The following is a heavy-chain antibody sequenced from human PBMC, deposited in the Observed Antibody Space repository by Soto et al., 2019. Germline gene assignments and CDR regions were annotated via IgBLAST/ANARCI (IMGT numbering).Heavy chain of an antibody. D-gene: IGHD2-2*01. CDR3: ARGGPQYCSSTSCYGFFWFDP. CDR2: IYYSGST. V-gene: IGHV4-31*03. J-gene: IGHJ5*02. Sequence: TLSLTCTVSGGSISSGGYYWSWIRQHPGKGLERIGYIYYSGSTYYNPSLKSRVTISVDTSKNQFSLKLSSVTAADTAVYYCARGGPQYCSSTSCYGFFWFDPWGQGTLVTVSS. CDR1: GGSISSGGYY.